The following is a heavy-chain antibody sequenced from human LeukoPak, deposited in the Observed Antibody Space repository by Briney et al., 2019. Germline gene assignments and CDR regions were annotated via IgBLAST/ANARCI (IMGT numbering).Heavy chain of an antibody. V-gene: IGHV4-59*01. CDR1: GGSISSYY. Sequence: PSETLSLTCTVSGGSISSYYWSWIRQPPGKGLEWIGYIYYSGSTNYNPSLKSRVTISLDTSKNQFSLKVSSVTAADTAIYYCARVPSTTGYVDYWGQGTLVTVSS. CDR3: ARVPSTTGYVDY. D-gene: IGHD1-1*01. CDR2: IYYSGST. J-gene: IGHJ4*02.